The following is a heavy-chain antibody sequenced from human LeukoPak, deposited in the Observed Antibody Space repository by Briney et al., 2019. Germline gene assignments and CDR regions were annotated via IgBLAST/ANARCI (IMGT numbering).Heavy chain of an antibody. V-gene: IGHV3-21*01. CDR2: ISSRSSYI. CDR3: ARGKEPVAGSLSHFDY. J-gene: IGHJ4*02. D-gene: IGHD6-19*01. CDR1: GFTFSSYA. Sequence: GGSLRLSCAASGFTFSSYAMNWVRQAPGKGLEWVSSISSRSSYIDYADSLKGRFTISRDNAKNSLYLQMNSLRAEDTAVYYCARGKEPVAGSLSHFDYWGQGTLVTVSS.